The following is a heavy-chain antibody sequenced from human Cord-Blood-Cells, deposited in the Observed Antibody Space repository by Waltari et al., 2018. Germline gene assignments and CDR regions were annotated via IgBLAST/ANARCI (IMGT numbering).Heavy chain of an antibody. CDR3: ARDRRIFWSGYSSWFDP. Sequence: QVQLVQSGAEVKKPGASVKVSCKASGYTFTSYYMHWVRQAPGQGLEWMGIINPSGGSTSYAQKFQGRVTMTRDTSTSTVYMELSSLRSEDTAVYYCARDRRIFWSGYSSWFDPWGQGTLVTVSS. V-gene: IGHV1-46*01. J-gene: IGHJ5*02. D-gene: IGHD3-3*01. CDR2: INPSGGST. CDR1: GYTFTSYY.